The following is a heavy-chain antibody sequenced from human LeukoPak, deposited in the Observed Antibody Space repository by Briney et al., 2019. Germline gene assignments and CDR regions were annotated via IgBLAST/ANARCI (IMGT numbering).Heavy chain of an antibody. J-gene: IGHJ3*02. CDR2: IYYSGST. CDR3: AREVTHRVYCSSTSCYNLFAFDI. CDR1: GGSISSSSYY. Sequence: PSXTLSLTCTVSGGSISSSSYYWGWIRQPPGKGLEWIGSIYYSGSTYYNPSLKSRVTISVETSKNQFSLKLSSVTAADTAVYYCAREVTHRVYCSSTSCYNLFAFDIWGQGTMVTVSS. V-gene: IGHV4-39*02. D-gene: IGHD2-2*02.